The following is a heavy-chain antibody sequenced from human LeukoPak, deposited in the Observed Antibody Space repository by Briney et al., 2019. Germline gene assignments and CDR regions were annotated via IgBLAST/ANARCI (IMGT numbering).Heavy chain of an antibody. V-gene: IGHV4-61*08. Sequence: SQTLSLTCTVSGGSISSGGYYWSWIRQPPGKGLEWIGYIYYSGSTNYNPSLKSRVTISVDTSKNQFSLKLSSVTAADTAVYYCATTLRFLEWHDAFDIWGQGTMVTVSS. CDR2: IYYSGST. D-gene: IGHD3-3*01. J-gene: IGHJ3*02. CDR1: GGSISSGGYY. CDR3: ATTLRFLEWHDAFDI.